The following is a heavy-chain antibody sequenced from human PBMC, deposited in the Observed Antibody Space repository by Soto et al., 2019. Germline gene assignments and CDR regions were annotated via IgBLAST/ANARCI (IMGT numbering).Heavy chain of an antibody. D-gene: IGHD6-13*01. CDR2: IYYDGST. Sequence: PSETLSLTCTVSGGSISSGDYYWSWIRQPPGKGLEWIGYIYYDGSTNYNASLKSRVTISLNTSKNQFSLKLSSVTAPDTAVYYCARASRAGAAVDYWGQGTLVTVSS. CDR1: GGSISSGDYY. V-gene: IGHV4-30-4*01. CDR3: ARASRAGAAVDY. J-gene: IGHJ4*02.